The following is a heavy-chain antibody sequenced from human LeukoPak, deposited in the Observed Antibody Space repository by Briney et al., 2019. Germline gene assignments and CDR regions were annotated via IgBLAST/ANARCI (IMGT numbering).Heavy chain of an antibody. D-gene: IGHD5-18*01. J-gene: IGHJ4*02. CDR1: GFTFSSYA. CDR3: VTHTAMVKFDC. CDR2: ISSNGGST. Sequence: GGSLRLSCSAAGFTFSSYAMHWVRQAPGKGLEYVSAISSNGGSTYYADSVKGRFTISRDNSKNTLYLEMRSLRGEDTGVYYCVTHTAMVKFDCWGEGTLVTVSS. V-gene: IGHV3-64D*06.